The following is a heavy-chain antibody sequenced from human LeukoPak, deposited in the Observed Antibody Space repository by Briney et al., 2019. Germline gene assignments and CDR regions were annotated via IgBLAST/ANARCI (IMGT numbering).Heavy chain of an antibody. CDR1: GGSIDSNS. Sequence: PSETLSLTCTVSGGSIDSNSWTWIRQPPGKGLEWTGYIYYSGTTNYNPSLKSRVTMSVDMSKNQFSLKLSSVTAADTAVYYCARRSSSWKNWFDPWGQGTLVTVS. D-gene: IGHD6-13*01. J-gene: IGHJ5*02. CDR2: IYYSGTT. CDR3: ARRSSSWKNWFDP. V-gene: IGHV4-59*01.